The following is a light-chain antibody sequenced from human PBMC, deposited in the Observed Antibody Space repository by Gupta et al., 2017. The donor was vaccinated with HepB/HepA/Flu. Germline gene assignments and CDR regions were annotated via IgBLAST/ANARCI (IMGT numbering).Light chain of an antibody. CDR2: AAS. V-gene: IGKV1-9*01. CDR1: QDISTY. Sequence: LSQSPSFLSASVGDRVTITCRANQDISTYLAWYQQKPGKVPRLLIYAASTLQGGVPSRFSGSGSGTEFTLTISSLQPDDFATFYCQQLHTYPLTFGGGTTVEI. J-gene: IGKJ4*01. CDR3: QQLHTYPLT.